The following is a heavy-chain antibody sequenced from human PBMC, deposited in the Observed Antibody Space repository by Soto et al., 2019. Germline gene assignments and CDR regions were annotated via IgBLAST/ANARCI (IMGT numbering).Heavy chain of an antibody. J-gene: IGHJ6*02. D-gene: IGHD6-13*01. CDR1: GYTFTGYY. CDR2: INPNSGGT. CDR3: ARDLGYSSSFYYYYYYGMDV. Sequence: ASVKVSCKASGYTFTGYYMHWVLQAPGQGLEWMGWINPNSGGTNYAQKFQGRVTMTRDTSISTAYMELSRLRSDDTAVYYCARDLGYSSSFYYYYYYGMDVWGQGTTVTVSS. V-gene: IGHV1-2*02.